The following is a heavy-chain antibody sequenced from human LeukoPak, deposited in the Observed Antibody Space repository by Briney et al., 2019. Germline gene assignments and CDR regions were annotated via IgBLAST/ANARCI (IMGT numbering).Heavy chain of an antibody. CDR3: ATVGGSGSGFDY. Sequence: PSETLSLTCTVSGGSISSGDYYWSWIRQPPGKGLEWIGYIYYSGSTYYNPSLKSRATISVDTSKNQFSLKLSSVTAADTAVYYCATVGGSGSGFDYWGQGTLVTVSS. CDR2: IYYSGST. J-gene: IGHJ4*02. CDR1: GGSISSGDYY. V-gene: IGHV4-30-4*08. D-gene: IGHD3-10*01.